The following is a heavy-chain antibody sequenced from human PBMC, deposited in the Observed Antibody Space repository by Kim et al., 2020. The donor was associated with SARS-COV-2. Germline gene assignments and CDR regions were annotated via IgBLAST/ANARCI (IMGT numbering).Heavy chain of an antibody. CDR1: GDSVSSNNAG. J-gene: IGHJ4*02. CDR3: ARDSSGSYDY. Sequence: SQTLSLTCAISGDSVSSNNAGWHWLRQSPSRGLEWLGRTYYRSKWFSEYAVSVKSRITISPDTSKNQFSLQLNSVTPEDTAVYYCARDSSGSYDYWGQGTLVTVSS. D-gene: IGHD6-19*01. V-gene: IGHV6-1*01. CDR2: TYYRSKWFS.